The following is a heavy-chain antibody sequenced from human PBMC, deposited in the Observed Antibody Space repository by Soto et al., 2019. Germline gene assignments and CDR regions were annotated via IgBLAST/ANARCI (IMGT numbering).Heavy chain of an antibody. Sequence: GSLRLSCAASGFTFSSYAMSWVRQAPGKGLEWVSAISGSGGSTYYADSVKGRFTISRDNSKNTLYLQMNSLRAEDTAVYYYASSSSWYYFDYWGQGTLVTVSS. V-gene: IGHV3-23*01. J-gene: IGHJ4*02. CDR2: ISGSGGST. D-gene: IGHD6-13*01. CDR1: GFTFSSYA. CDR3: ASSSSWYYFDY.